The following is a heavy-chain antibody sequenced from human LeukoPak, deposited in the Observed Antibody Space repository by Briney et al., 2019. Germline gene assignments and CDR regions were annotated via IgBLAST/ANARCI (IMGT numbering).Heavy chain of an antibody. J-gene: IGHJ4*02. CDR1: GFTLSNYD. D-gene: IGHD7-27*01. CDR2: TSRAGDT. Sequence: GGSLRLSCAASGFTLSNYDMHWVRQFRGKGLEWVSATSRAGDTYYPGSVKGRFTISRENATNSFYLQMNSLRAGDTAVYYCARAIFNWGRYYFDLWGQGTLVTVSS. CDR3: ARAIFNWGRYYFDL. V-gene: IGHV3-13*01.